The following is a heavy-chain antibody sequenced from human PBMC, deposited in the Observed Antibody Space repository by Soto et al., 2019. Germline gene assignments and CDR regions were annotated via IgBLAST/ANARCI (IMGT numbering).Heavy chain of an antibody. D-gene: IGHD3-10*01. CDR2: ISSSGSSK. V-gene: IGHV3-11*01. Sequence: GGSLRLSCAASGFSLTGYYMSWFRQAPGKSLEWVSYISSSGSSKYYADSVKGRFIISRDDSKNSVHLQMNSLRAGDTAIYYCAREGSYYSFDPWGQGTQVTVSS. CDR1: GFSLTGYY. J-gene: IGHJ5*02. CDR3: AREGSYYSFDP.